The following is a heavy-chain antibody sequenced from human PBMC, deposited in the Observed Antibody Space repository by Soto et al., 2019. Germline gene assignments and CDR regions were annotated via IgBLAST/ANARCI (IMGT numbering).Heavy chain of an antibody. CDR3: TTDPHYDFWSGYYYYYYYYMDV. D-gene: IGHD3-3*01. CDR2: IKSKTDGGTT. V-gene: IGHV3-15*01. Sequence: GGSLRLSCAASGFTFSNAWMSWVRQAPGKGLEWVGRIKSKTDGGTTDYAAPVKGRFTISRDDSKNTLYLQMNSLKTEDTAVYYCTTDPHYDFWSGYYYYYYYYMDVWGKGTTVTVSS. J-gene: IGHJ6*03. CDR1: GFTFSNAW.